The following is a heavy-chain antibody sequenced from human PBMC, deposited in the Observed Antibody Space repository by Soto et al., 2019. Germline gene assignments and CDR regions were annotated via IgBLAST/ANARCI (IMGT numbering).Heavy chain of an antibody. J-gene: IGHJ5*02. Sequence: QLQLQESGPGLVKPSATLSLTCTVSGGSISSRSYYWSWIRQPPGKGLEWIGSIYYTGSTYYNPSLKSRVIISVATSKNQFSLKLSFVTAADTAVYYFASDPLRNWRGGSCYSWGQGSLVTVSS. CDR2: IYYTGST. D-gene: IGHD2-15*01. CDR1: GGSISSRSYY. V-gene: IGHV4-39*01. CDR3: ASDPLRNWRGGSCYS.